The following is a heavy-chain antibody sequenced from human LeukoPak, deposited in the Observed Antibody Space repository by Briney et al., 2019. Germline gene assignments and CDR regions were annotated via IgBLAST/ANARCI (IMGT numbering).Heavy chain of an antibody. J-gene: IGHJ4*02. CDR1: GGSISSYY. V-gene: IGHV4-59*08. CDR2: IYYSGST. CDR3: ARLLHRSRRYRSSWSYFDY. D-gene: IGHD6-13*01. Sequence: SETLSLTCTVSGGSISSYYWSWIRQPPGKGLEWIGYIYYSGSTNYNPSLKSRVTISVDTSKNQFSLKLSSVTAADTAVYYCARLLHRSRRYRSSWSYFDYWGQGTLVTVSS.